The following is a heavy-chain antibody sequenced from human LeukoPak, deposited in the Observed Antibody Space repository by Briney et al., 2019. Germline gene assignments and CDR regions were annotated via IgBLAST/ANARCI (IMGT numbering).Heavy chain of an antibody. D-gene: IGHD5-18*01. Sequence: GESLKISCKDSGYSFTSYWIGWVRQMPGKGLEWMGIIYPGDSDTRYSPSFQGQVTISADKSINTAYLQWSSLEASDTAIYYCARRGEAMDPFDYWGQGTLVTVSS. CDR2: IYPGDSDT. CDR3: ARRGEAMDPFDY. CDR1: GYSFTSYW. V-gene: IGHV5-51*01. J-gene: IGHJ4*02.